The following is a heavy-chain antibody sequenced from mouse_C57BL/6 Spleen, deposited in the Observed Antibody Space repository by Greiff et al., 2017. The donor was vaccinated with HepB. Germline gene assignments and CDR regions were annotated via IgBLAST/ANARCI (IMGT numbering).Heavy chain of an antibody. V-gene: IGHV10-1*01. CDR3: VRQVYGSRDWYFDV. CDR2: IRSKSNNYAT. D-gene: IGHD1-1*01. J-gene: IGHJ1*03. Sequence: EVKLVESGGGLVQPKGSLKLSCAASGFSFNTYAMNWVRQAPGKGLEWVARIRSKSNNYATYYADSVKDRFTISRDDSESMLYLQMNNLKTEDTAMYYCVRQVYGSRDWYFDVWGTGTTVTVSS. CDR1: GFSFNTYA.